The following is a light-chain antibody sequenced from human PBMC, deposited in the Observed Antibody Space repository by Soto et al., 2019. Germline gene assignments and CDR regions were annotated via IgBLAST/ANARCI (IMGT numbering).Light chain of an antibody. CDR2: DAS. J-gene: IGKJ5*01. CDR3: QQRRGRAIT. V-gene: IGKV3-11*01. CDR1: QSVSSY. Sequence: EIVLTQSPATLSLSPGERATLSCRASQSVSSYLAWYQQKPGQAPRLLIYDASNRATGIPARFSGSGSGTDFTLTISSLEPEDFAVYYCQQRRGRAITFGQGTRLEIK.